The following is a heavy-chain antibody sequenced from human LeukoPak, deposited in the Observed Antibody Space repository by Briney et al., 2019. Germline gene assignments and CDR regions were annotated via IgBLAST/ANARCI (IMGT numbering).Heavy chain of an antibody. V-gene: IGHV3-23*01. CDR2: ISGSGSHT. J-gene: IGHJ4*02. CDR1: GFTFSSYA. Sequence: PGGSLRLSCAASGFTFSSYAMNWVRQAPGMGLEWVSGISGSGSHTYYADSVKGRFTISGDSSKNTLYLQMSSLRAEDTALYYCARGVVFGVVILNFDYWGQGTLVTVSS. CDR3: ARGVVFGVVILNFDY. D-gene: IGHD3-3*01.